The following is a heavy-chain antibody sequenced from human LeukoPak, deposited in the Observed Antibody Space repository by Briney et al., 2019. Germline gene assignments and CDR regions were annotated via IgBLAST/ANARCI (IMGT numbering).Heavy chain of an antibody. J-gene: IGHJ5*02. CDR3: AGDPCSSTSCYEAFDP. CDR1: GYTFTGYY. V-gene: IGHV1-2*06. Sequence: ASVKVSCKASGYTFTGYYMHWVRQAPGQGLEWMGRINPNSGGTNYAQKFQGRVTMTRDTSISAAYMELSGLRSDDTAIYYCAGDPCSSTSCYEAFDPWGQGALVTVSS. D-gene: IGHD2-2*01. CDR2: INPNSGGT.